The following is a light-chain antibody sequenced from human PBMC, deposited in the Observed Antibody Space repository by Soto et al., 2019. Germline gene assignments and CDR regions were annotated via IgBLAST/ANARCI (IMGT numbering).Light chain of an antibody. V-gene: IGLV1-44*01. CDR3: AAWDDSLRGPV. Sequence: QSVLTQPPSASGTPGQRVTISCSGSRSNIGSNTVNWYRHLPGTAPKLLIYSNNQRPSGVPDRFSGSKSGTSVSLAISGLQSEDEADYYCAAWDDSLRGPVFGGGTQLTVL. J-gene: IGLJ2*01. CDR2: SNN. CDR1: RSNIGSNT.